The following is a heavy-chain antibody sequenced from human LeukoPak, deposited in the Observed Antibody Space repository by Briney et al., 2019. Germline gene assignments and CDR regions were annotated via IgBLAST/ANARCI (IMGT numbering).Heavy chain of an antibody. Sequence: GGSLRLSCAASGFIVSSNSMSWVRQAPGKGLEWVSGINWNGGSTGYGESAKGRFTISRDNAKNSLYLQMNSLRAEDTALYYCAGGDSSGWYFDYWGQGILVTVSS. D-gene: IGHD6-19*01. CDR1: GFIVSSNS. J-gene: IGHJ4*02. V-gene: IGHV3-20*04. CDR2: INWNGGST. CDR3: AGGDSSGWYFDY.